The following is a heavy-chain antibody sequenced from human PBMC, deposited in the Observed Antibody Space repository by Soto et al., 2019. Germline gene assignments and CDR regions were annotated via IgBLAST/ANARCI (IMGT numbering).Heavy chain of an antibody. CDR2: IIPIFGTA. CDR1: GGTFSSYA. Sequence: GASVKVSCKASGGTFSSYAISWVRQAPGQGLEWMGGIIPIFGTANYAQKFQGRVTITADESTSTAYMELSSLRSEDTAVYYCARGARGHTLAAFDIWGQGTMVTVSS. CDR3: ARGARGHTLAAFDI. J-gene: IGHJ3*02. V-gene: IGHV1-69*13. D-gene: IGHD3-16*01.